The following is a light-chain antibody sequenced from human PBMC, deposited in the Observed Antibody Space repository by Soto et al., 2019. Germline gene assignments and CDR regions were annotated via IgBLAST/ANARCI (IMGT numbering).Light chain of an antibody. V-gene: IGKV1-6*01. CDR1: QPITNF. CDR2: FAS. Sequence: AIQITQSPSSLSAFIGARVTXXCQASQPITNFLNWYQHKPGTAPKFXIHFASTSQSGVPSRFSGSGSGTDFTLAISSLQPEDSATYYCLQDINYPWTFGQGTKVDIK. CDR3: LQDINYPWT. J-gene: IGKJ1*01.